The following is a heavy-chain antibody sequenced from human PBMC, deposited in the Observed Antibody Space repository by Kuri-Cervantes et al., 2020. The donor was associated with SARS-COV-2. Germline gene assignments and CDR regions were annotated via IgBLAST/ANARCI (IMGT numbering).Heavy chain of an antibody. V-gene: IGHV1-18*04. D-gene: IGHD3-16*01. CDR3: ARRSRGARWFDP. CDR1: GYTFTSYG. CDR2: ISAYNGNT. J-gene: IGHJ5*02. Sequence: ASVKVSCKASGYTFTSYGISWVRQAPGQGLEWMGWISAYNGNTNYAQKLQGRVTMTTDTSTSTAYMELRSLRSVDTAVYYCARRSRGARWFDPWGQGTLVTVSS.